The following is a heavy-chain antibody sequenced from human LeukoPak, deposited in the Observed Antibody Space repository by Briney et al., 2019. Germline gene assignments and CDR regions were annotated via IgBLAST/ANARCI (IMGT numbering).Heavy chain of an antibody. Sequence: GGSLRLSCAASGFTFSSYAMSWFRQAPGKGLEWVSAISGSGGSTYYADSVKGRFTISRDNSKNTLYLQMNSLRAEDTAVYYCAKGWGYYYGSGSHHDAFDIWGQGTMVTVSS. J-gene: IGHJ3*02. V-gene: IGHV3-23*01. CDR2: ISGSGGST. D-gene: IGHD3-10*01. CDR1: GFTFSSYA. CDR3: AKGWGYYYGSGSHHDAFDI.